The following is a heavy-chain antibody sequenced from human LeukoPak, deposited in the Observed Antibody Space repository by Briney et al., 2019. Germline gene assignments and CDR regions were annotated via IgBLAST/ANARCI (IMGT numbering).Heavy chain of an antibody. V-gene: IGHV3-23*01. CDR1: GFTFSSYS. CDR3: ARGGGDY. Sequence: GGSLRLSCAASGFTFSSYSMNWVRQAPGKGLEWVSGISGSGGSTYFADSVKGRFTISRDNSKNSLYLQMDSLRDEDTAVYYCARGGGDYWGQGTLVTVTS. D-gene: IGHD1-26*01. CDR2: ISGSGGST. J-gene: IGHJ4*02.